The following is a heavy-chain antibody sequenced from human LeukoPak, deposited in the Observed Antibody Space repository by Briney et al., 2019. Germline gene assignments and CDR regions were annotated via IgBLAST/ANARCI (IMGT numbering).Heavy chain of an antibody. V-gene: IGHV3-21*01. CDR3: ARDGRYDFWSGYSYYYYYMDV. D-gene: IGHD3-3*01. CDR2: ISSSSSYI. CDR1: GFPFSDYG. Sequence: GGSLRLSCAACGFPFSDYGMYWVRQAPGKGLEWVSSISSSSSYIYYADSVKGRFTISRDNAKNSLYLQMNSLRAEDTAVYYCARDGRYDFWSGYSYYYYYMDVWGKGTTVTVSS. J-gene: IGHJ6*03.